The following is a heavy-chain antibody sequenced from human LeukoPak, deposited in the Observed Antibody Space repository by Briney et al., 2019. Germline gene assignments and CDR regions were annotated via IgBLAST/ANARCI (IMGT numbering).Heavy chain of an antibody. V-gene: IGHV3-9*01. CDR1: GFTFDDYA. Sequence: PGGSLRLSCAASGFTFDDYAMHWVRQAPGKGLEWVSGISWNSGSIGYADSVKGRFTISRDNAKNSLYLQMNSLRAEDTALYYCARSGGIGAYYYYYYGMDVWGQGTTVTVSS. D-gene: IGHD3-10*01. CDR2: ISWNSGSI. J-gene: IGHJ6*02. CDR3: ARSGGIGAYYYYYYGMDV.